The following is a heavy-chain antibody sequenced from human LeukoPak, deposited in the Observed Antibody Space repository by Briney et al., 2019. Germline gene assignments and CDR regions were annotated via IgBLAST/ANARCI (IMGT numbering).Heavy chain of an antibody. CDR2: MNPNSGNT. CDR1: GYTFTGYY. Sequence: GASVKVSCKASGYTFTGYYMHWVRQAPGQGLEWMGWMNPNSGNTGYAQKFQGRVTITRNTSISTAYMELSSLRSEDTAVYYCARAPLRFLEWYLNWFDPWGQGTLVTVSS. D-gene: IGHD3-3*01. V-gene: IGHV1-8*03. CDR3: ARAPLRFLEWYLNWFDP. J-gene: IGHJ5*02.